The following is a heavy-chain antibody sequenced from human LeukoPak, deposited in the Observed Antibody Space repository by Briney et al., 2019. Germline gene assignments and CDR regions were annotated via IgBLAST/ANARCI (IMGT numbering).Heavy chain of an antibody. CDR2: IAGTGGST. CDR1: GFTFNKYA. J-gene: IGHJ4*02. D-gene: IGHD3-3*01. V-gene: IGHV3-23*01. CDR3: ARDYDFFAY. Sequence: GGSLRLSCAASGFTFNKYAMNWVRQAPGKGLEWISSIAGTGGSTYYADSVKGRFTISRDNSENTLYLQMNSLRAEDTAVYYCARDYDFFAYWGQGTLVTVSS.